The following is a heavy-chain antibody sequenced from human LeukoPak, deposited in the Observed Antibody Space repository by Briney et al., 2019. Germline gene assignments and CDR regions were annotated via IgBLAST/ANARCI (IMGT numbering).Heavy chain of an antibody. CDR2: INPSGGST. V-gene: IGHV1-46*01. CDR1: GYTFTNYY. D-gene: IGHD4-17*01. J-gene: IGHJ4*02. CDR3: ARWTNYGDYEYYFDY. Sequence: ASVTVSCKASGYTFTNYYMHWVRQAPGQGLEWMGIINPSGGSTSYAQKFQGRVTMTRDTSTSTVYMELSSLRSEDTAVYYCARWTNYGDYEYYFDYWGQGTLVTVSS.